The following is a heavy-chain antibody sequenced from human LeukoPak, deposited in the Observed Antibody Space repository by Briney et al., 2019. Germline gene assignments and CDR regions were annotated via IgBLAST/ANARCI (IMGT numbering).Heavy chain of an antibody. CDR2: INPNSGGT. J-gene: IGHJ4*02. V-gene: IGHV1-2*02. Sequence: ASVKVSCKASGYTFTGYYMHWARQAPGQGLEWMGWINPNSGGTNYAQKFQGRVTMTRDTSISTACMELSRLRSDDTAVYYCARGYSSGWYGVNFDYWGQGTLVTVSS. CDR3: ARGYSSGWYGVNFDY. CDR1: GYTFTGYY. D-gene: IGHD6-19*01.